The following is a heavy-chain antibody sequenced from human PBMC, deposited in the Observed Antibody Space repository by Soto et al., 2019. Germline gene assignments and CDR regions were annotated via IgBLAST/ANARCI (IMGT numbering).Heavy chain of an antibody. J-gene: IGHJ4*02. CDR3: AQVISAAGTGF. V-gene: IGHV3-23*01. Sequence: EVQLLESGGDLIQPGGSLRLSCAASGFTFRNYAMTWVRQAPGKGLEWVSSISGSGTNTYYADSVKGRFTISRDNSKNTLFLQMNSLRAEDTAVCHCAQVISAAGTGFWGQGTLVTVSS. D-gene: IGHD6-13*01. CDR1: GFTFRNYA. CDR2: ISGSGTNT.